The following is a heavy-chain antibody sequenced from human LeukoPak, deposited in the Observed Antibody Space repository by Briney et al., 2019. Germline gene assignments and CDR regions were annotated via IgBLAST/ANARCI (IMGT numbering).Heavy chain of an antibody. J-gene: IGHJ6*02. V-gene: IGHV3-23*01. CDR2: ISGSGGST. CDR1: GFTFSSYS. Sequence: GGSLRLSCAASGFTFSSYSMNWVRQAPGKGLEWVSAISGSGGSTYYADSVKGRFTISRDNSKNTLYLQMNSLRAEDTAVYYCAKDPLDYGDYGPLDYYYGMDVWGQGTTVTVSS. D-gene: IGHD4-17*01. CDR3: AKDPLDYGDYGPLDYYYGMDV.